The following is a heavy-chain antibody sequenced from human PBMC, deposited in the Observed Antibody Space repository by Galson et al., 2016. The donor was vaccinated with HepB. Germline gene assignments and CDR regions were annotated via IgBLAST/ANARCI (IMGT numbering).Heavy chain of an antibody. CDR3: ARRQRVVPVGIGTYHDHYGMDV. CDR1: GGSIRSSSYY. V-gene: IGHV4-39*02. J-gene: IGHJ6*02. Sequence: ETLSLTCTVSGGSIRSSSYYWGWFRPPPGKGLEWIGSIFYSGNTYYNPSLKSRVTISVGTSKNHFSLRLSSVTAADTAVYNCARRQRVVPVGIGTYHDHYGMDVWGQGTTVTVSS. CDR2: IFYSGNT. D-gene: IGHD2-2*02.